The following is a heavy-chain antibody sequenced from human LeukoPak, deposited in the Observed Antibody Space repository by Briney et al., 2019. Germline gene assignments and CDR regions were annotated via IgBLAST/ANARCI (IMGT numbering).Heavy chain of an antibody. CDR2: ISWNSGSI. V-gene: IGHV3-9*01. CDR1: GFTFDDYA. CDR3: AKDIVSSGWYTAGPFDY. J-gene: IGHJ4*02. Sequence: GGSLRLSCAASGFTFDDYAMHWVRQAPGKGLEWVSGISWNSGSIGYADSVKGRFTISRDNAKNSLYLQMNSLRAEDTALYYCAKDIVSSGWYTAGPFDYWGQGTLVTVSS. D-gene: IGHD6-19*01.